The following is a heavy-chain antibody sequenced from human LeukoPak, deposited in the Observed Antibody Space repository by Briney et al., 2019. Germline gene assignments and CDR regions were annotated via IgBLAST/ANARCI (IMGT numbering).Heavy chain of an antibody. Sequence: PGGSLRLSCAASGFTFSKAWMSWVRQAPGKGLEWVGQIKSKTDGGTTDYAASVKGRFTISRDDSKNSLYLLMNSLKTEDTAVYYCTTEDYGDYVPDYWGQGTLVTVSS. D-gene: IGHD4-17*01. V-gene: IGHV3-15*01. CDR1: GFTFSKAW. CDR3: TTEDYGDYVPDY. CDR2: IKSKTDGGTT. J-gene: IGHJ4*02.